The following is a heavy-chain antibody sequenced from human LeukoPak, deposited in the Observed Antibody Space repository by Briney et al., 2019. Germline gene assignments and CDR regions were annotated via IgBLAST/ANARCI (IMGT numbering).Heavy chain of an antibody. D-gene: IGHD3-22*01. V-gene: IGHV3-21*01. CDR3: ARDEYYYDSSGVGNHYYYYGMDV. J-gene: IGHJ6*02. Sequence: GGSLRLSCAASGFTVSSNYMSWVRQAPGKGLEWVSSISSSSSYIYYADSVKGRFTISRDNAKNSLYLQMNSLRAEDTAVYYCARDEYYYDSSGVGNHYYYYGMDVWGQGTTVTVSS. CDR2: ISSSSSYI. CDR1: GFTVSSNY.